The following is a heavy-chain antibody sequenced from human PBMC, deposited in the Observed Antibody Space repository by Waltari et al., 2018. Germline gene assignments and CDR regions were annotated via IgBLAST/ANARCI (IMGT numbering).Heavy chain of an antibody. J-gene: IGHJ3*02. CDR2: IYSGGST. V-gene: IGHV3-53*02. Sequence: EVQLVETGGGLIQPGGSLRLSCAASGFTVSSNYMSWVRQAPGKGLEWVSVIYSGGSTYYADSVKGRFTISRDNSKTTLYLQMNSLRAEDTAVYYCATSDSGSYSDAFDIWGQGTMVTVSS. CDR3: ATSDSGSYSDAFDI. D-gene: IGHD1-26*01. CDR1: GFTVSSNY.